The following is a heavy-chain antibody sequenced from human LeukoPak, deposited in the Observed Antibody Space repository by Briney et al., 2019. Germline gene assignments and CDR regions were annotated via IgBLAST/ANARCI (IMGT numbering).Heavy chain of an antibody. CDR3: ASLRGYNGYDPFDY. V-gene: IGHV4-59*08. CDR1: DGSISSYY. Sequence: NPSETLSLTCTVSDGSISSYYWSWIRQPPGKGLEWIGYIYYSGSTNYNPSLKSRVTISVDMSKNQFSLKLSSVTVADTAVYYCASLRGYNGYDPFDYWGQGTLVTVSS. J-gene: IGHJ4*02. D-gene: IGHD5-12*01. CDR2: IYYSGST.